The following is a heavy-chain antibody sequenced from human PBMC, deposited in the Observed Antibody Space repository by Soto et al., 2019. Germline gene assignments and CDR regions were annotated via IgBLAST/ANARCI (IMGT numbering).Heavy chain of an antibody. CDR1: GFTFSSYA. D-gene: IGHD6-6*01. CDR3: AKGPYSSSYYYYYYMDV. V-gene: IGHV3-23*01. CDR2: ISGSGGST. Sequence: GGSLRLSCAASGFTFSSYAMSWVRQAPGKGLEWVSAISGSGGSTYYADSVKGRFTISRDNSKNTLYLQMNSLRAEDTAVYYCAKGPYSSSYYYYYYMDVWGKGTTVTVSS. J-gene: IGHJ6*03.